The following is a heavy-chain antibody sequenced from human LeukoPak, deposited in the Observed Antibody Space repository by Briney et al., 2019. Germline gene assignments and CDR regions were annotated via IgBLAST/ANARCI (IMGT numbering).Heavy chain of an antibody. D-gene: IGHD6-19*01. J-gene: IGHJ4*02. Sequence: SVKVSCKASGGTFSSYAISWVRQVPGQGLEWMGRIIPIFGTANYAQKFQGRVTITTDESTSTAYMELSSLRSEDTAVYYCAREMEQWLVQGEFDYWGQGTLVTVSS. CDR2: IIPIFGTA. V-gene: IGHV1-69*05. CDR3: AREMEQWLVQGEFDY. CDR1: GGTFSSYA.